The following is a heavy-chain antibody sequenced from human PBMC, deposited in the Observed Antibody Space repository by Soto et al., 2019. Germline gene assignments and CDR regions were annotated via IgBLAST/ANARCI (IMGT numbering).Heavy chain of an antibody. J-gene: IGHJ3*02. V-gene: IGHV4-59*01. D-gene: IGHD3-3*01. Sequence: SETLSLTCTVSGGSISSYYWSWIRQPPGKGLEWIGYIYYSGSTNYNPSLKSRVTISVDTSKNQFSLKLSSVTAADTAVYYCARVGRYYDFWSGYSDAFDIWGQGTMVT. CDR3: ARVGRYYDFWSGYSDAFDI. CDR2: IYYSGST. CDR1: GGSISSYY.